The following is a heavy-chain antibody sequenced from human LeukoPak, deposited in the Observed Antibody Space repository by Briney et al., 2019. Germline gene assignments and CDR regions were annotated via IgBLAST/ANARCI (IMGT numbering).Heavy chain of an antibody. CDR2: ISSSSSYI. Sequence: PGGSLRLSCAASGFTFSSYSMNWVRQAPGKGLEWVSSISSSSSYIYYADSVKGRFTISRDNAKNSLYLQMNSLRAEDTAVYYRARDLSYSSAPLPFYYFDYWGQGTLVTVSS. CDR1: GFTFSSYS. V-gene: IGHV3-21*01. J-gene: IGHJ4*02. CDR3: ARDLSYSSAPLPFYYFDY. D-gene: IGHD6-19*01.